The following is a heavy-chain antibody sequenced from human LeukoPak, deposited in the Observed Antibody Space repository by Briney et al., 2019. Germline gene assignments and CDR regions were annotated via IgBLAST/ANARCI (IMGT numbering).Heavy chain of an antibody. CDR3: ATGGGGY. V-gene: IGHV3-21*01. J-gene: IGHJ4*02. CDR2: ISSSGSNT. Sequence: GGSLRLSCAASGFTFSSYSMTWVRQAPGKGLEWVSSISSSGSNTYYADSVKGRFTISRDNAKKSLYLQMNSLRAEDTAVYYCATGGGGYWGQGTLVTVSS. CDR1: GFTFSSYS. D-gene: IGHD2-15*01.